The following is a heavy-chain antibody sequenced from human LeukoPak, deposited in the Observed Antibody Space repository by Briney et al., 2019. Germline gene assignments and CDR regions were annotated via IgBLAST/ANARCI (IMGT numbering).Heavy chain of an antibody. CDR1: GFTFSRYS. CDR2: ISYSGDTT. V-gene: IGHV3-23*01. J-gene: IGHJ4*02. CDR3: AKTAAAAGPTRHFDF. D-gene: IGHD6-13*01. Sequence: GGSLRLSCAASGFTFSRYSMNWVRQAPGKGLEWVSVISYSGDTTYYADSVKGRFTFSRDNSRNTLYLQMNNLRVEDTAIYSCAKTAAAAGPTRHFDFWGQGSLVTVSS.